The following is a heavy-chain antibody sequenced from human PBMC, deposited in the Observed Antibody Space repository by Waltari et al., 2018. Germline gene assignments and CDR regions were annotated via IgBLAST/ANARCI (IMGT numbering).Heavy chain of an antibody. CDR1: GYSFTNYW. V-gene: IGHV5-51*01. J-gene: IGHJ4*02. CDR2: VYPRDSDI. Sequence: EVQLVQSGAEVKKTGESLKISCKASGYSFTNYWIGWVRQMPGKGLEWMGIVYPRDSDIRYNPSFQSQVTISADKSITTAYLQWSSLRASDTAIYYCARVLSGTYYALDYWGPGTLVTVSS. CDR3: ARVLSGTYYALDY. D-gene: IGHD1-26*01.